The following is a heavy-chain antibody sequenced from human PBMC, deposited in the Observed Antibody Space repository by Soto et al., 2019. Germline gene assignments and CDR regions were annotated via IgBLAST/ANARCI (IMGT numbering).Heavy chain of an antibody. Sequence: SETLSLTCTLSGGSVRAPDWWNWVRQSPDKGLEWIAEVHISGHSNYNPSLRSRVSVSIDSSKNQFYLNLNSVTAADTAIYYCARVRQGCSANNRYFDPWGQGTQVTVSS. J-gene: IGHJ5*01. CDR2: VHISGHS. V-gene: IGHV4-4*02. CDR1: GGSVRAPDW. CDR3: ARVRQGCSANNRYFDP. D-gene: IGHD2-15*01.